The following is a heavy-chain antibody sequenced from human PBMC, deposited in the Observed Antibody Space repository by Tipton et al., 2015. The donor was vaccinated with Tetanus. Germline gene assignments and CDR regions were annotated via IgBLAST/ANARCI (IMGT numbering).Heavy chain of an antibody. V-gene: IGHV3-21*01. CDR3: ASGSALDY. D-gene: IGHD6-25*01. CDR2: ISSTSSYV. Sequence: SLRLSCVASGFTFSMFTMNWVRQTPGKGLEWVSSISSTSSYVYYADSLKGRFTISRDNAKSSLYLQMNSLRAEDTAVYFCASGSALDYWGPGALVTVSS. J-gene: IGHJ4*02. CDR1: GFTFSMFT.